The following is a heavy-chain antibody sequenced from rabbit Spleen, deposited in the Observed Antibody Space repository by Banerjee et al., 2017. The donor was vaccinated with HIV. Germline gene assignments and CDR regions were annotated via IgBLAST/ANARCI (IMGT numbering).Heavy chain of an antibody. J-gene: IGHJ4*01. Sequence: QSLEESGGGLVQPEGSLALTCKASGFSFNSGYDMCWVRQAPGKGLEWIACIYAGSSGGTYSTTWATGRFTFSRTSSTTVTLQMTSLTAADTAAYFCARDLTGIIGWNFYLWGPGTLVTVS. CDR1: GFSFNSGYD. CDR2: IYAGSSGGT. V-gene: IGHV1S40*01. D-gene: IGHD1-1*01. CDR3: ARDLTGIIGWNFYL.